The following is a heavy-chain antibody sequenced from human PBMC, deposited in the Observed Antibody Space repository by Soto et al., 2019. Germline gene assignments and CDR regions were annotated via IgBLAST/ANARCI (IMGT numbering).Heavy chain of an antibody. D-gene: IGHD1-1*01. V-gene: IGHV1-69*15. J-gene: IGHJ5*02. CDR2: IIPIFVTR. CDR3: AKDGGTEGSFGNVFDP. CDR1: GGTFSNYA. Sequence: QVQLVQSGAEVKKPGSSVKVSCKASGGTFSNYAITWVRQSPGQGLEWLGRIIPIFVTRDYAQKFQGRVTISAEETTTTAYRELRSLRSDDTAVYYCAKDGGTEGSFGNVFDPWGQGTLVTVSS.